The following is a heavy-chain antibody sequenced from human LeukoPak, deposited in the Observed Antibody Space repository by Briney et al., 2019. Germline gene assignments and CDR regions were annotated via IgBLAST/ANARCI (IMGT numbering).Heavy chain of an antibody. D-gene: IGHD3-10*01. CDR1: GFTLNSFP. J-gene: IGHJ4*02. V-gene: IGHV3-23*01. CDR3: AMKGVTTAHGGNYLDS. Sequence: PGGSLRLSCAASGFTLNSFPMSWVRQTPGKGLEWVSGIGSGGTTYYADSVKGRFTISRDNSKNTLYLQMNSLTAEDTAVYYSAMKGVTTAHGGNYLDSWGQGALVTVSS. CDR2: IGSGGTT.